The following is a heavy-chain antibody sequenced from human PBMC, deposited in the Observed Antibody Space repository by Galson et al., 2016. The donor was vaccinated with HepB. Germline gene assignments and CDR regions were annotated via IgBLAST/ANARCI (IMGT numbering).Heavy chain of an antibody. CDR2: IYSGGST. D-gene: IGHD3-10*01. CDR1: GFTVSSDY. V-gene: IGHV3-53*01. J-gene: IGHJ4*02. Sequence: SLRLSCAASGFTVSSDYMNWVRQAPGKGLEWVSVIYSGGSTYYADSVKGRFTISRDNSKNTLYLQMNSLEAEDTAVYYCARRRGSGSHDYWGQGTLVTVSS. CDR3: ARRRGSGSHDY.